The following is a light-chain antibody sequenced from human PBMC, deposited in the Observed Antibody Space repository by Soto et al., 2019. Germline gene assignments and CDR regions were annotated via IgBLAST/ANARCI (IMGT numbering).Light chain of an antibody. CDR2: AAS. CDR1: QAISNY. CDR3: QNYNSAPRT. V-gene: IGKV1-27*01. J-gene: IGKJ1*01. Sequence: DIQMTQSPSSLSASVGDRVTITCRASQAISNYLAWYQQNPGKVPKLLIYAASTLQSGVPSRVNGSGSGTNFTLTMSSLQPDDVATYCCQNYNSAPRTFGQGTKVEIK.